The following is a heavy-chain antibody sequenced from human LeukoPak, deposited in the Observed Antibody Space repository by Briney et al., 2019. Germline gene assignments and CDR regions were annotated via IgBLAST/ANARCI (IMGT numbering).Heavy chain of an antibody. D-gene: IGHD5-12*01. CDR3: ARGGSSGNDYSSFDI. CDR1: GFTVSSYF. CDR2: IHSGGST. J-gene: IGHJ3*02. V-gene: IGHV3-53*04. Sequence: GGSLRLSCAASGFTVSSYFMSWVRQAPGKGLEWVSVIHSGGSTLYADSVKGRFTISRHNSKNTLYLQVNSLRAEDTAVYFCARGGSSGNDYSSFDIWGQGTMVTVSS.